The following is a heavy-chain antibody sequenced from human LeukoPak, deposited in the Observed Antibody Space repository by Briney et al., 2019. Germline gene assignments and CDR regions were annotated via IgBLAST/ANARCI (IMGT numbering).Heavy chain of an antibody. CDR1: GFTFSSYG. V-gene: IGHV3-30*02. CDR2: IRYDGGNK. D-gene: IGHD3-16*01. J-gene: IGHJ6*03. CDR3: AKDHPWGHMDV. Sequence: GGSLRLSCAASGFTFSSYGMHWVRQAPGKGLEWVAFIRYDGGNKYYADSVKGRFTISRDNSKNTLYLQMNSLRAEDTAVYYCAKDHPWGHMDVWGKGTTVTISS.